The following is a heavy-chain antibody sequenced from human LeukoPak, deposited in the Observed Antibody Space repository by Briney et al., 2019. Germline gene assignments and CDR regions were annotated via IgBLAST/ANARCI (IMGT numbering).Heavy chain of an antibody. D-gene: IGHD1-26*01. CDR2: INPSGGST. Sequence: GASVKVSCKASGYTFTSYYMHWVRQAPGQGLDWMGIINPSGGSTSYAQKFQGRVTMTRDTSTSTAYMELSSLRSEDTAVYYCARAGSYYADFDYWGQGTLVTVSS. V-gene: IGHV1-46*01. CDR3: ARAGSYYADFDY. CDR1: GYTFTSYY. J-gene: IGHJ4*02.